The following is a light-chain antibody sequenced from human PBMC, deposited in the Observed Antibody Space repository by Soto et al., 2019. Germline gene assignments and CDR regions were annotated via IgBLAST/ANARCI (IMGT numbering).Light chain of an antibody. CDR1: SSDVGGYNY. Sequence: QSVLTRPASVSGSPGQSITISCTGTSSDVGGYNYVSWYQQHPGKAPKLMIYDVSNRPSGVSNRFSGSKSGNTASLTISGLQAEDEADYYCSSHTSSSTHVVFGGGTKLTVL. J-gene: IGLJ2*01. CDR2: DVS. V-gene: IGLV2-14*01. CDR3: SSHTSSSTHVV.